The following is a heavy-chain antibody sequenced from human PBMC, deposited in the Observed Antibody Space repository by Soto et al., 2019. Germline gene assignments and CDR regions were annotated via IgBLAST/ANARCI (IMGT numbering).Heavy chain of an antibody. CDR1: GFTFSNAW. Sequence: EVQLVESGGGLVKPGGSLRLSCAASGFTFSNAWMSWVRQAPGKGLEWVGRIKSKTDGGTTDYAAPVKGRFTISRDDSKNTLYLQMNSLKTEDTAVYYCTSSMELDAFDIWGQGTMVTVSS. CDR2: IKSKTDGGTT. D-gene: IGHD1-26*01. V-gene: IGHV3-15*01. J-gene: IGHJ3*02. CDR3: TSSMELDAFDI.